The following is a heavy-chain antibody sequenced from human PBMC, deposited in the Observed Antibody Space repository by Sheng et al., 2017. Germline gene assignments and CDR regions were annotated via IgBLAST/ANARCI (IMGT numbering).Heavy chain of an antibody. V-gene: IGHV3-11*05. J-gene: IGHJ4*02. D-gene: IGHD2-15*01. Sequence: QVQLVESGGGLVKPGGSLRLSCAASGFTFSDYYMSWIRQAPGKGLEWVSYISSSSSYTNYADSVKGRFTISRDNAKNSLYLQMNSLRAEDTAVYYCARQPHSYCSGGSCYLDYWGQGTLVTVSS. CDR1: GFTFSDYY. CDR3: ARQPHSYCSGGSCYLDY. CDR2: ISSSSSYT.